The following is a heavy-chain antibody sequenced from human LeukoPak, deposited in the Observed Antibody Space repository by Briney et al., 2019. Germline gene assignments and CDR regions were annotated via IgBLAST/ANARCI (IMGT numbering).Heavy chain of an antibody. D-gene: IGHD2-15*01. CDR2: ILYDGNDK. V-gene: IGHV3-30*18. Sequence: GGSLRLSCAASGFTFSNYSMHWVRQPPGKGLEWVALILYDGNDKYYADSVKGRFTISKDNSNNTLYLQMNSLRAEDTAMYYCAKDGAVGYCSGGNCYSYNWFDPWGQGTLVTVSS. J-gene: IGHJ5*02. CDR1: GFTFSNYS. CDR3: AKDGAVGYCSGGNCYSYNWFDP.